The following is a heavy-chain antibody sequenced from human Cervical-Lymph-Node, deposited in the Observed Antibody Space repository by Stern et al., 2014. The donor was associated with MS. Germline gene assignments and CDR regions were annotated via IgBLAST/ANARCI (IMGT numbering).Heavy chain of an antibody. CDR1: GYNFIDHA. CDR2: INGGLGTT. V-gene: IGHV1-3*01. J-gene: IGHJ4*02. CDR3: ARQPDYSDFLDF. Sequence: QDQLVKSGAEVKKPGASMTISCKTSGYNFIDHAIHWVRQAPGQRLEWMGLINGGLGTTKYSQKFQGRLSFTRNKAASAAYMDLSSLSPDDTAVYYCARQPDYSDFLDFWGQGTLVTVSS. D-gene: IGHD4-11*01.